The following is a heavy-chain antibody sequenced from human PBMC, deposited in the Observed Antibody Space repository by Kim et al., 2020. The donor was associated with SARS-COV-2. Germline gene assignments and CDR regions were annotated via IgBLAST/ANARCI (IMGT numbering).Heavy chain of an antibody. V-gene: IGHV3-66*01. D-gene: IGHD3-22*01. CDR1: GFTVSSNY. Sequence: GGSLRLSCAASGFTVSSNYMSWVRQAPGKGLEWVSVIYSGGSTYYADSVKGRFTISRDNSKNTLYLQMNSLRAEDTAVYYCARGPDYYDSSGYYYYPNYFDYWGQGTLVTVSS. CDR3: ARGPDYYDSSGYYYYPNYFDY. J-gene: IGHJ4*02. CDR2: IYSGGST.